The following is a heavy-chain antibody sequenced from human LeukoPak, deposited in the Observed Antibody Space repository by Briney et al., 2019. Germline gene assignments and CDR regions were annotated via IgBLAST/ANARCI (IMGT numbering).Heavy chain of an antibody. J-gene: IGHJ5*02. CDR3: ARETYYYDSSGYPSGFDP. D-gene: IGHD3-22*01. Sequence: GRSLRLSCAASGFTFSSYAMHWVRQAPGKGLEWVAVISYDGSNKYYADSVKGRFTISRDNSKNTLYLQMNSLRAEDTAVYYCARETYYYDSSGYPSGFDPWGQGTLVTVSS. CDR1: GFTFSSYA. CDR2: ISYDGSNK. V-gene: IGHV3-30*01.